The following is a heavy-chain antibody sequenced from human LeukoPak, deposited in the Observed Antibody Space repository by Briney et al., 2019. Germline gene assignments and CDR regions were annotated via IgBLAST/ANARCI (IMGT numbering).Heavy chain of an antibody. CDR1: GGSISSYY. V-gene: IGHV4-59*08. D-gene: IGHD3-22*01. CDR2: IYYSGNT. Sequence: SETLSLTCTVSGGSISSYYWSWIRQPPGKGLEWIGYIYYSGNTNYNPSLKSRVTISVDTSKNQFSLKLNSVTAADTAVYYCARRSDYYDSSGYYWESHFDYWGQGTLVTVSS. CDR3: ARRSDYYDSSGYYWESHFDY. J-gene: IGHJ4*02.